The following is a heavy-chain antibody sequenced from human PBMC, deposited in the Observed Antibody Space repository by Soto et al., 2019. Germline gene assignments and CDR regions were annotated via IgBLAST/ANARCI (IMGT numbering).Heavy chain of an antibody. CDR2: IYYSGST. J-gene: IGHJ4*02. V-gene: IGHV4-59*12. D-gene: IGHD5-18*01. CDR1: GGSISSYY. Sequence: PSETLSLTCTVSGGSISSYYWSWIRQPPGKGLEWIGYIYYSGSTNYNPSLKSRVTISVDTSKNQFSLKLSSVTAADTAVYYCARDGRRGYSYGNVDYWGQGTLVTVSS. CDR3: ARDGRRGYSYGNVDY.